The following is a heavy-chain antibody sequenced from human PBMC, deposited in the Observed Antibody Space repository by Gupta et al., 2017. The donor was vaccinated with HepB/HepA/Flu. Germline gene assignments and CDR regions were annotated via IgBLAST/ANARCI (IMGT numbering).Heavy chain of an antibody. CDR1: GFTFSSYA. V-gene: IGHV3-23*01. CDR3: AKRIGNSGVVTAAFFDY. Sequence: EVQLLESGGGLVQPGGSLRLSCAASGFTFSSYAMSWVRQAPGKGLEWVSAISGSGGSTYYADSVKGRFTISRDNSKNTLYLQMNSLRAEDAAVYYCAKRIGNSGVVTAAFFDYWGQGTLVTVSS. CDR2: ISGSGGST. J-gene: IGHJ4*02. D-gene: IGHD2-21*02.